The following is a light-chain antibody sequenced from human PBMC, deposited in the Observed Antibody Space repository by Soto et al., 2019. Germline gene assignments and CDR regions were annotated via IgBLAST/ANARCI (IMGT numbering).Light chain of an antibody. CDR2: GAS. V-gene: IGKV3D-20*02. CDR1: QSVSSSY. Sequence: DIVLTQFPVTLSLSPGERATLSCRASQSVSSSYLAWYQQKPGRAPRLLIYGASARATGIPDRFSGSGSGTDFTLTITRLEPEDFAVYYCQHRYNWLITFGQGTRLEIK. J-gene: IGKJ5*01. CDR3: QHRYNWLIT.